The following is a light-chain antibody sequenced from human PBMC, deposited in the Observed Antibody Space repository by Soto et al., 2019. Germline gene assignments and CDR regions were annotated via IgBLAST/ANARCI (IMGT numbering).Light chain of an antibody. Sequence: EIVVTQSPATLSVSPGERATLSCRTSQSVDSNLAWYQHKSGQAPRLLIYAAFTRATGVPARFSGSGSGTEFTLTISSLQSEDFAVYFCQQYKSWPPWTFGQGTKVDIK. J-gene: IGKJ1*01. CDR2: AAF. V-gene: IGKV3-15*01. CDR1: QSVDSN. CDR3: QQYKSWPPWT.